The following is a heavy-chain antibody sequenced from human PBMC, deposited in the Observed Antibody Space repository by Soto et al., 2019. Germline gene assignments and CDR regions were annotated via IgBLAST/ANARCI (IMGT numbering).Heavy chain of an antibody. CDR1: GFTFSSYA. CDR2: ISGSGGST. J-gene: IGHJ5*02. Sequence: PGGSLRLSCAASGFTFSSYAVSWVRQAPGKGLEWVSAISGSGGSTYYADSVKGRFTISRDNSKNTLNLQMNSLRAEDTAVYYCAKGYSSSWPKGWFDPWGQGTLVTVSS. D-gene: IGHD6-13*01. CDR3: AKGYSSSWPKGWFDP. V-gene: IGHV3-23*01.